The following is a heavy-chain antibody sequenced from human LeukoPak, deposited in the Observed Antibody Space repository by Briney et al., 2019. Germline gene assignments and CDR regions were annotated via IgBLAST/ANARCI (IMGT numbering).Heavy chain of an antibody. Sequence: PGGSLRLSCAASGFTFSSCTMNWVRQAPGKGLERVSSISSSSRYIYYADSLKGRFTISRDNAKNSLYLQMNSLRAEDTAVYYCASATDGYWGQGTLVTVSS. D-gene: IGHD5-24*01. CDR2: ISSSSRYI. J-gene: IGHJ4*02. CDR3: ASATDGY. V-gene: IGHV3-21*04. CDR1: GFTFSSCT.